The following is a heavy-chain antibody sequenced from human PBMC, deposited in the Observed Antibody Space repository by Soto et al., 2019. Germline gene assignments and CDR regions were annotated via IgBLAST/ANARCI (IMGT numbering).Heavy chain of an antibody. Sequence: ASVKVSCKASGYTFTSYNMHWVRQAPGQGLEWMGMINPSGGSTSYAQKFQGRVTMTRDTSTSTAYMELSSLRSEDTAVYYCARATVIRSPGLNYWAQRTLVTVS. V-gene: IGHV1-46*01. CDR1: GYTFTSYN. CDR3: ARATVIRSPGLNY. J-gene: IGHJ4*02. D-gene: IGHD3-9*01. CDR2: INPSGGST.